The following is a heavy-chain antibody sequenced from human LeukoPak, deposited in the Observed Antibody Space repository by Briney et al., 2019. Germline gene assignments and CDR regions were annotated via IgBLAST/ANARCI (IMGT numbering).Heavy chain of an antibody. CDR2: ISYDGSNK. J-gene: IGHJ4*02. Sequence: GGSLRLSCAASGFTFSTSGMHWVRQAPDKGLEWVAVISYDGSNKYYADSVKGRFTISRDDSKNTLYVQMNSLRAEDTAVYYCARESGIQRWLLDYWGQGTLVTVSS. V-gene: IGHV3-30-3*01. CDR3: ARESGIQRWLLDY. CDR1: GFTFSTSG. D-gene: IGHD5-18*01.